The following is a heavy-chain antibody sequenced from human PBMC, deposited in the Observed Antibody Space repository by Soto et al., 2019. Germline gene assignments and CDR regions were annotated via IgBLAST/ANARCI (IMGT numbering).Heavy chain of an antibody. Sequence: PSETLSLTCTVSGGSISSYYWSWIRQPPGKGLEWIGYIYYSGSTNYNPSLKSRVTISVDTSKNQFSLKLSSVTAADTAVYYCARDDYMDGGNNWFDPWGQGILVTVFS. CDR2: IYYSGST. V-gene: IGHV4-59*01. J-gene: IGHJ5*02. CDR3: ARDDYMDGGNNWFDP. D-gene: IGHD3-16*01. CDR1: GGSISSYY.